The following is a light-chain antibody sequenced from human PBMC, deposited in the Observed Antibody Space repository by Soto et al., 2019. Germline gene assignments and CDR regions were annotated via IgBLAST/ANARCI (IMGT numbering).Light chain of an antibody. CDR1: QSISSW. CDR3: PRYNRYSHA. V-gene: IGKV1-5*03. CDR2: KAS. Sequence: DIQMTQSPSTLSASVGDRVTITCRASQSISSWLAWYQQKPGKAPKLLIYKASTLESGVPARFIGSVSGPEFTLVISGLQPDDFATCCSPRYNRYSHAFGQWTKLELK. J-gene: IGKJ2*01.